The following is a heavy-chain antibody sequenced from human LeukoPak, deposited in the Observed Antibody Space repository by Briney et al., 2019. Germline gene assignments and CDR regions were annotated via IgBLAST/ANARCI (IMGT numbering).Heavy chain of an antibody. J-gene: IGHJ4*02. D-gene: IGHD5-18*01. CDR1: GGTFSSYA. CDR3: ASGAGSYGYYFDY. CDR2: IIPILGIA. Sequence: ASVKVSCKASGGTFSSYAISWVRQAPGQGLEWMGRIIPILGIANYAQKFQGRVTITADKSTSTAYMELSSLRSEDTAVYYCASGAGSYGYYFDYWGQGTLVTVSS. V-gene: IGHV1-69*04.